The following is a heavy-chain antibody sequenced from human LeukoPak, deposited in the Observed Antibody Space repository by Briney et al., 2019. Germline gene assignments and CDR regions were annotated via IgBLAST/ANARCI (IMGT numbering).Heavy chain of an antibody. CDR1: GFIFSNYW. CDR3: ASWGAGGNS. V-gene: IGHV3-7*01. Sequence: GGSLRLSCAASGFIFSNYWMTWVRQAPGKGLEWVAKIKQDGSEKYFVDSVKGRITIARDNADNSLSLQMNSLRAEDTAVYYCASWGAGGNSWGQGTLVTVST. D-gene: IGHD3-16*01. CDR2: IKQDGSEK. J-gene: IGHJ4*02.